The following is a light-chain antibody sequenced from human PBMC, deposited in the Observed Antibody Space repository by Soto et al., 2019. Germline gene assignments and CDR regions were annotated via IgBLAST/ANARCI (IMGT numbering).Light chain of an antibody. Sequence: DIQMTQSPSTLSASVGDRVTITCRASQSINRWLAWYQQRPGKAPSLLISDASSLESGVPSRFSGSGSGTEFTLTISSLQHEDFATYHCQQYNTSPWTFGQGTKVEIK. CDR3: QQYNTSPWT. CDR2: DAS. J-gene: IGKJ1*01. V-gene: IGKV1-5*01. CDR1: QSINRW.